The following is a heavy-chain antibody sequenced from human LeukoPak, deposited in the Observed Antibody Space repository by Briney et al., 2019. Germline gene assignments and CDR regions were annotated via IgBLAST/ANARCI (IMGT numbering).Heavy chain of an antibody. CDR3: ARDHSSSSWMDSFEI. J-gene: IGHJ3*02. V-gene: IGHV4-4*07. D-gene: IGHD6-6*01. CDR1: GGSNGPYY. Sequence: SETLSLTCIISGGSNGPYYWSWIRQAAGKGPEWIGRIYTTGTADYNPSLKGRVFLSVDTSKNQFSLKVTSVTAADTAVYYCARDHSSSSWMDSFEIWGPGTKVTVSS. CDR2: IYTTGTA.